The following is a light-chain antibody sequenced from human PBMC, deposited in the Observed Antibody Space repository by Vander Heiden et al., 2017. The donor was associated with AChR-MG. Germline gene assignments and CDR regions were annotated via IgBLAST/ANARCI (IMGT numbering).Light chain of an antibody. Sequence: QSALTQPAAVSGSPGQSITIPCTGTRLDGGGDTYGAGDHQHPGKAPKVMIYDVSKRPPGVSNRFSGSKSGNTASLTISWLQAEDEADYYGSSYTSSSLVGGGTTLTVL. V-gene: IGLV2-14*01. CDR2: DVS. CDR3: SSYTSSSL. CDR1: RLDGGGDTY. J-gene: IGLJ2*01.